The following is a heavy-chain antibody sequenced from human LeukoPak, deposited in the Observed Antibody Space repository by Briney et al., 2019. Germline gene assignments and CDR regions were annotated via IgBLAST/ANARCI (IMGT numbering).Heavy chain of an antibody. CDR3: AIYYYDSSGYYLDAFDI. CDR1: GGSISSGDYY. Sequence: KASETLSLTCTVSGGSISSGDYYWSWIRQPPGKGLEWIGYIYYSGSTYYNPSLKSRVTISVDTSKNQFSLKLSSVTAADTAVYYCAIYYYDSSGYYLDAFDIWGQGTMVTVSS. V-gene: IGHV4-30-4*08. D-gene: IGHD3-22*01. CDR2: IYYSGST. J-gene: IGHJ3*02.